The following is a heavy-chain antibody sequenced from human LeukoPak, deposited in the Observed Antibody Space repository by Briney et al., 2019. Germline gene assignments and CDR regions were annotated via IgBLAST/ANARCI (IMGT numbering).Heavy chain of an antibody. CDR2: IFYSGAT. J-gene: IGHJ4*02. V-gene: IGHV4-39*01. CDR1: GDSISINYN. D-gene: IGHD6-19*01. Sequence: SETLSLTCTVSGDSISINYNWGWIRQPPGKGLEGIGSIFYSGATYYSPSLKSRVTISVDTSKNPFYLKLSSMTAADTAVYYCVRHRQWLLFPDYWGQGTLVTVSS. CDR3: VRHRQWLLFPDY.